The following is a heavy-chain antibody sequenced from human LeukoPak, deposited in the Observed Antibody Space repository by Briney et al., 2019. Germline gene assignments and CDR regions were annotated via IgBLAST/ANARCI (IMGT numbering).Heavy chain of an antibody. J-gene: IGHJ4*02. V-gene: IGHV4-31*03. CDR2: IYYSGST. CDR3: AGGGYSCYADF. D-gene: IGHD5-12*01. CDR1: GGSISSGGYY. Sequence: SETLSLTCTVSGGSISSGGYYWSWIRQHPGKGLEWIAYIYYSGSTYYNPSLKSRVTISVDTSKNQFSLKLSSVTAADTAVYYCAGGGYSCYADFWGQGTLVTVSS.